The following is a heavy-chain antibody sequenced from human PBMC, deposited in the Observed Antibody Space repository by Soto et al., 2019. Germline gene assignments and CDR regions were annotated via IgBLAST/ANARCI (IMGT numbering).Heavy chain of an antibody. CDR2: IIPIFGTA. CDR3: ARVQRYPVADFDS. D-gene: IGHD6-19*01. V-gene: IGHV1-69*06. CDR1: GGTFSSYA. Sequence: QVQLVQSGAEVKKPGSSVKVSCKASGGTFSSYAISWVLHAPGQGLEWMGGIIPIFGTADYAQKLQGRVTITADKSTSTAYMELSSLRSEDTAVYYWARVQRYPVADFDSGGQGTLVAFSS. J-gene: IGHJ4*02.